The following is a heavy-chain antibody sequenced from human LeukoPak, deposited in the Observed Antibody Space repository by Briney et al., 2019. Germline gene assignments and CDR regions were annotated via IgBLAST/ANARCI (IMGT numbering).Heavy chain of an antibody. D-gene: IGHD5-18*01. CDR1: GGSISFYY. V-gene: IGHV4-4*07. CDR2: VYTSGST. CDR3: ARISGGYSYGPFDY. Sequence: SETLSLTCTVSGGSISFYYGSWIRQPAGEGLEWIGRVYTSGSTNYNPSLKSRVTMSVDTSKNQISLKLSSVTAADTAVYYCARISGGYSYGPFDYWGQGTLVTVPS. J-gene: IGHJ4*02.